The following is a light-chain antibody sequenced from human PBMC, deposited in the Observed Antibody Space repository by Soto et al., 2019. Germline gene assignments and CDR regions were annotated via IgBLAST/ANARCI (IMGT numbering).Light chain of an antibody. CDR3: QQYGSSPL. Sequence: EIVLTQSPGTLSLSPGDRATLSCGASQSVSRSYLAWYQQKPGQAPRLLIYGASSRATGIPDRFSGSGSGTDFTLTISRLEPEDFAVYYCQQYGSSPLFGPGTKVDIK. CDR2: GAS. CDR1: QSVSRSY. J-gene: IGKJ3*01. V-gene: IGKV3-20*01.